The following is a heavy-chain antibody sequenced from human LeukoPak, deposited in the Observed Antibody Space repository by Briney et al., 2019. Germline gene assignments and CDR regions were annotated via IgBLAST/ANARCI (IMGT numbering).Heavy chain of an antibody. Sequence: PGGSLRLSCAASGFTFSSYWMHWVRQGPGKGLVWVSRMNTDGSSTSYADSVKGRFTMSRDNAKNTLYLQMNSLRADDTAVYYCAKRGAVSSKSITMVRGTRRYNYYMDVWGKGTTVTISS. V-gene: IGHV3-74*01. J-gene: IGHJ6*03. CDR2: MNTDGSST. CDR1: GFTFSSYW. D-gene: IGHD3-10*01. CDR3: AKRGAVSSKSITMVRGTRRYNYYMDV.